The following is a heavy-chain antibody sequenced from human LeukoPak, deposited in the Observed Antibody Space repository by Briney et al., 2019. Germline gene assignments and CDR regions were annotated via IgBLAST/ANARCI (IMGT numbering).Heavy chain of an antibody. CDR2: IYYSGST. D-gene: IGHD1-7*01. CDR3: ARGGWNYSSIPISYWYFDL. V-gene: IGHV4-31*03. Sequence: SQTLSLTCTVSGGSISSGGYYWSWIRQHPGKGLEWVGYIYYSGSTYYNPSLKSRVTISVDTSKNQFSLKLSSVTAADTAVYYCARGGWNYSSIPISYWYFDLWGRGTLVTVSS. CDR1: GGSISSGGYY. J-gene: IGHJ2*01.